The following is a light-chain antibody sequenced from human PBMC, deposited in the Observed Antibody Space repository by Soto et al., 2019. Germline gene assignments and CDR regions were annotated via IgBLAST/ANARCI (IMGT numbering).Light chain of an antibody. CDR1: SSDIGAYYY. J-gene: IGLJ1*01. CDR3: VSFTTNSTHV. Sequence: SALTQPASLSGSPGQSITISCTGTSSDIGAYYYVSWFQQHPGKAPKLMISEVNNRPSGVSNRFSGSKSGNTASLTISGLQVEDEAEYFCVSFTTNSTHVFGTGTKVTV. CDR2: EVN. V-gene: IGLV2-14*01.